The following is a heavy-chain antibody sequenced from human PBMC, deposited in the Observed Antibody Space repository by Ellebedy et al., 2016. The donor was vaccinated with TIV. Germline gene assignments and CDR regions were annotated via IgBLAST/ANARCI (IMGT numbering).Heavy chain of an antibody. V-gene: IGHV3-53*01. Sequence: GESLKISCAASGFTVSSNYMSWVRQAPGKGLEWVSVIYSGGSTYYADSVKGRFTISRDNSKNTLYLQMNSLRAEDTAVYYCAGSPSTGYWGQGTLVTVSS. CDR2: IYSGGST. D-gene: IGHD4-17*01. J-gene: IGHJ4*02. CDR1: GFTVSSNY. CDR3: AGSPSTGY.